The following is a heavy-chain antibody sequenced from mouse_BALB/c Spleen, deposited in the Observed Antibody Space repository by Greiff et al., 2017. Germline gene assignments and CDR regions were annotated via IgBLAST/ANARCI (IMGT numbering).Heavy chain of an antibody. Sequence: EVHLVESGPGLVKPSQSLSLTCTVTGYSITSDYAWYWIRQFPGNKLEWMGYISCSGSTSYNPSLKSRISITRDTSKNQFFLQLNSVTTEDTATYYCARELTGTYYFDYWGQGTTLTVSS. CDR3: ARELTGTYYFDY. CDR1: GYSITSDYA. J-gene: IGHJ2*01. V-gene: IGHV3-2*02. CDR2: ISCSGST. D-gene: IGHD4-1*01.